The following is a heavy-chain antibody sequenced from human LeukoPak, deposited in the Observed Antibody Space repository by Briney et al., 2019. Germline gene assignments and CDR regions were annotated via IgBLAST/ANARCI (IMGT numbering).Heavy chain of an antibody. D-gene: IGHD1-26*01. Sequence: GGSLRLSCAASGFTVSTNYMSWVRQAPEKGLEWVSVLYSGGSTYYADSVRGRFTISRDNAKNTVYLQMNSLRAEDTAVYYCARGSVGPDCWGQGTLVTVSS. V-gene: IGHV3-53*01. CDR2: LYSGGST. J-gene: IGHJ4*02. CDR3: ARGSVGPDC. CDR1: GFTVSTNY.